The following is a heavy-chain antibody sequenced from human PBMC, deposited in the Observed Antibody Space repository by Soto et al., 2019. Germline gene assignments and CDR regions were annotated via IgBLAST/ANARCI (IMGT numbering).Heavy chain of an antibody. CDR1: GYSFTSYW. Sequence: PGESLKISCKGSGYSFTSYWIGWVRQMPGKGLEWMGIIYPGDSDTRYSPSFQGQVTISADNAKNSLYLQMNSLRAEDTAVYYCAIEKVGATSVHVFDIWGQGTMVTVSS. CDR3: AIEKVGATSVHVFDI. D-gene: IGHD1-26*01. CDR2: IYPGDSDT. V-gene: IGHV5-51*01. J-gene: IGHJ3*02.